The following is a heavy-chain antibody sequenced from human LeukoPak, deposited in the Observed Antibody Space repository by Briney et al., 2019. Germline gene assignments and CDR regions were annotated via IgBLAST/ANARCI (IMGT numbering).Heavy chain of an antibody. Sequence: PGRSLRLSCAASGFTFDDYAMHWVRQAPGKGLEWVSGISWNSGSIGCADSVKGRFTISRDNAKNSLYLQMNSLRSEDTALYYCAKDIVLREVVVPAGSFGYWGQGALVTVSS. J-gene: IGHJ4*02. CDR1: GFTFDDYA. D-gene: IGHD2-2*01. V-gene: IGHV3-9*01. CDR2: ISWNSGSI. CDR3: AKDIVLREVVVPAGSFGY.